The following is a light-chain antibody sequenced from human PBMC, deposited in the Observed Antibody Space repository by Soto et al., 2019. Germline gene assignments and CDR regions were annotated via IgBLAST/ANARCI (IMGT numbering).Light chain of an antibody. J-gene: IGKJ1*01. CDR3: LQLYNFSWT. Sequence: AIQLTQSPSSLSASVGDRVTISCRASQGIGNDLAWYQQKPGKAPRLLIFAASNLQSGVPSRFSGSGSGTDFTLTISRLQPEDFATSYCLQLYNFSWTFGQGTKVEIK. CDR1: QGIGND. CDR2: AAS. V-gene: IGKV1-6*01.